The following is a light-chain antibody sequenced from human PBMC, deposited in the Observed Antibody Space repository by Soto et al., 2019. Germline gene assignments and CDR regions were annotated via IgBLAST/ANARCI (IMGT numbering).Light chain of an antibody. CDR1: RSDVAANEH. J-gene: IGLJ1*01. CDR3: NSQIRGGTRV. V-gene: IGLV2-14*01. CDR2: EVS. Sequence: QSALTQPASVSGSPGQSITISCTGTRSDVAANEHVSWYQNHPGKAPKPIIYEVSNRPSGVSNRFSGFKSAYTASLTISGLQAEDEADYYCNSQIRGGTRVFGTGTKVTVL.